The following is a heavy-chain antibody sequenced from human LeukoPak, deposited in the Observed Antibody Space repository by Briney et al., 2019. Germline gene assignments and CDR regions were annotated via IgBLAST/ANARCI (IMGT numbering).Heavy chain of an antibody. CDR2: IYYSGST. J-gene: IGHJ4*02. D-gene: IGHD5-24*01. CDR1: GGSISSYY. Sequence: SETLSLTCTVSGGSISSYYWSWIRQPPGKGLEWIGYIYYSGSTNYNPSLKSRVTISVDTSKNQFSLNLRSVTAADTAVYYCARRSYNSPFRYWGQGTPVTVSS. CDR3: ARRSYNSPFRY. V-gene: IGHV4-59*12.